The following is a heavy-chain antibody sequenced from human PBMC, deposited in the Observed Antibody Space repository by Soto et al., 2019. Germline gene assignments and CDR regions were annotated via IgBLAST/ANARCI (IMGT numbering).Heavy chain of an antibody. CDR3: AKDSLVGGLAARRKLYYFDY. CDR2: ISGSGGST. Sequence: PVGSLRLSCAASGFTFSSYAMSWVRQAPGKGLEWVSAISGSGGSTYYAGSVKGRFTISRDNSKNTLYLQMNSLRAEDTAVYYCAKDSLVGGLAARRKLYYFDYWGQGTLVTVSS. D-gene: IGHD6-6*01. V-gene: IGHV3-23*01. J-gene: IGHJ4*02. CDR1: GFTFSSYA.